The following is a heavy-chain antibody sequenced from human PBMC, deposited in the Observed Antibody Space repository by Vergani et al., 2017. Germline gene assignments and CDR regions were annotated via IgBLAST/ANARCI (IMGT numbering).Heavy chain of an antibody. J-gene: IGHJ6*02. CDR1: GGSLSGYY. CDR2: INHSGST. Sequence: QVQLQQWGAGLLKPSETLSLTCAAYGGSLSGYYWSWIRQPPGKGLEWVGEINHSGSTNYNPSLKSRVAVSVDTSKNQFSLKQSSVTAADTAVYYCARWTPGVVRKRPYYYGMDVWGQGTTVTVSS. D-gene: IGHD2-8*01. CDR3: ARWTPGVVRKRPYYYGMDV. V-gene: IGHV4-34*01.